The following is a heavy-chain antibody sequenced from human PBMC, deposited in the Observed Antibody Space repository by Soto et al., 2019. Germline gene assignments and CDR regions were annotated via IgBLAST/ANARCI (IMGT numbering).Heavy chain of an antibody. CDR3: ARMPAVAGHYYSYGMDV. Sequence: GPTLVNRTQTLTLPCTFSGFSLSTSRMCVSWIRQPPGKALEWLALIDWDDDKYYSTSLKTRLTISKDTSKNQVVLTMTNMDPVDTATYYCARMPAVAGHYYSYGMDVWGQGTTVTVSS. CDR1: GFSLSTSRMC. V-gene: IGHV2-70*01. D-gene: IGHD6-19*01. CDR2: IDWDDDK. J-gene: IGHJ6*02.